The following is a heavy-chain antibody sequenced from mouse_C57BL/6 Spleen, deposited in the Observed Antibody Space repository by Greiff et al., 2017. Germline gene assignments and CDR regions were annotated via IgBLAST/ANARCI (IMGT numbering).Heavy chain of an antibody. J-gene: IGHJ1*03. V-gene: IGHV5-9-1*02. CDR1: GFTFSSYA. D-gene: IGHD1-1*01. Sequence: EVKLMESGEGLVKPGGSLKLSCAASGFTFSSYAMSWVRQTPEKRLEWVAYISSGGDYIYYADTVKGRFTISRDNARNTLYLQMSSLKSEDTAMYYCTRDPLSTVVAEGYWYFDVWGTGTTVTVSS. CDR3: TRDPLSTVVAEGYWYFDV. CDR2: ISSGGDYI.